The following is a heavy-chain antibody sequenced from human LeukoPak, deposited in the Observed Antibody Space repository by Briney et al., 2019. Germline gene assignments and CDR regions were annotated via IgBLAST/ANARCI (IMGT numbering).Heavy chain of an antibody. V-gene: IGHV3-23*01. D-gene: IGHD3-22*01. Sequence: GGSLRLSCAASGFTFSSYAMSWVRQAPGKGLEWVSAISGSGGSTYYADSVKGRFTISRHNSKNTLYLQMNSLRAEDTAVYYCARMGYYDSSGNDYWGQGTLVTVSS. J-gene: IGHJ4*02. CDR3: ARMGYYDSSGNDY. CDR1: GFTFSSYA. CDR2: ISGSGGST.